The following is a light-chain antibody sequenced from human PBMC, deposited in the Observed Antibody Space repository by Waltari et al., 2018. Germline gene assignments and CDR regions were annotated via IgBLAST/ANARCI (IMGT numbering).Light chain of an antibody. V-gene: IGKV2-24*01. CDR1: QSLEHGNGNTY. CDR3: MQATEFPRT. J-gene: IGKJ2*02. Sequence: DIVMTQTPLSSSVTTGQPASISCRASQSLEHGNGNTYLSWLHQRPGQPPSLLIYLISNRFFWVPYRFSVSGAGTDFTLTISRVEAEYVGVYYCMQATEFPRTFGQGTKVEIK. CDR2: LIS.